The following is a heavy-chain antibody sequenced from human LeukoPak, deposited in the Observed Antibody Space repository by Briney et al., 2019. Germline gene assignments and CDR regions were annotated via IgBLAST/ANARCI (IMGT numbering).Heavy chain of an antibody. V-gene: IGHV1-2*02. D-gene: IGHD6-19*01. CDR3: ARVYISGWYFDL. J-gene: IGHJ2*01. CDR1: GYTFTGYY. CDR2: INPNSGGT. Sequence: ASVKVSSKASGYTFTGYYMHWVRQAPGQGLEWMGWINPNSGGTNYAQKFQGRVTMTRDTSISTAYMELSRLRSDDTAVYYCARVYISGWYFDLWGRGTLVTVSS.